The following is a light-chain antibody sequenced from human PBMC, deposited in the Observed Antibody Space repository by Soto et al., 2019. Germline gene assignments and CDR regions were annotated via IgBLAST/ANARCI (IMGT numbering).Light chain of an antibody. CDR1: QTVSTN. V-gene: IGKV3-15*01. CDR2: GAS. Sequence: ERVMTQSPATLSVSPGERATLSCRASQTVSTNLAWYRLKPGQAPRLLIYGASTRATGVPARFSGSGSGTEFTLTISSLQSEDFAVYYCQQYNNWLYTFGQGTKVDIK. J-gene: IGKJ2*01. CDR3: QQYNNWLYT.